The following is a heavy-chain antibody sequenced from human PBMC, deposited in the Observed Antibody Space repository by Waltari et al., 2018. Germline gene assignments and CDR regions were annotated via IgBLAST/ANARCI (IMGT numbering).Heavy chain of an antibody. V-gene: IGHV4-39*01. J-gene: IGHJ4*02. D-gene: IGHD6-19*01. CDR3: ARSYSSGWYSTFDY. CDR1: GGYISSSSYY. CDR2: IYYRGRT. Sequence: QLQLQESGPGLVTPSQTLSLTCTVSGGYISSSSYYWGWIRQPPGKGREWIGSIYYRGRTYYNPSLKSVFPISVETSKTQFSLKLSSVTAADTAVYYCARSYSSGWYSTFDYWGQGTLVTVSS.